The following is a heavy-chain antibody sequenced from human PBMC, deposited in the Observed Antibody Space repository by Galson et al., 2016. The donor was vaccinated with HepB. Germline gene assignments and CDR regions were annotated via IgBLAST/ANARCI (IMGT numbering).Heavy chain of an antibody. CDR3: ANTKPLSFGSEEKFYFDY. D-gene: IGHD3-10*01. V-gene: IGHV2-5*02. CDR2: IYWDGDT. CDR1: GFSLSTSGMG. Sequence: PALVKPTQTLTLTCTFSGFSLSTSGMGVGWIRQPPGKALECLAFIYWDGDTRYSPSLKSRLTITKDTSKNQVVLTMTNMDPVDTATYYCANTKPLSFGSEEKFYFDYWGQGTLVTVSP. J-gene: IGHJ4*02.